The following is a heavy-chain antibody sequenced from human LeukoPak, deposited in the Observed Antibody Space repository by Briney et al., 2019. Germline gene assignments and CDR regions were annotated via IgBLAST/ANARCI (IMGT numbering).Heavy chain of an antibody. CDR3: AREGSIAARPGVAYYYYYYMDV. D-gene: IGHD6-6*01. J-gene: IGHJ6*03. CDR1: GGSISSSSYY. CDR2: IYYSGST. Sequence: SETLSLTCTVSGGSISSSSYYWGWIRQPPGKGLEWIGSIYYSGSTYYNPPLKSRVTISVDTSKNQFSLKLSSVTAADTAVYYCAREGSIAARPGVAYYYYYYMDVWGKGTTVTVSS. V-gene: IGHV4-39*02.